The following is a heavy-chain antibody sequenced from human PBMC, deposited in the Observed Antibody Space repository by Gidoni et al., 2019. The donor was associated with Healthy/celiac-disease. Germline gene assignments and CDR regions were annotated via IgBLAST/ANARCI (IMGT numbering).Heavy chain of an antibody. CDR3: ARSGEGPYFDY. J-gene: IGHJ4*02. CDR2: INHSGGST. V-gene: IGHV1-46*01. CDR1: GYTFTIYN. D-gene: IGHD1-26*01. Sequence: QVQLVQSGAEVKKPGASVKVSVKASGYTFTIYNMHWVRQDPGQGLEWMGIINHSGGSTSYAQKFQGRVTMTRDTSTSTVYMELSSLRSEDTAVYYCARSGEGPYFDYWGQGTLVTVSS.